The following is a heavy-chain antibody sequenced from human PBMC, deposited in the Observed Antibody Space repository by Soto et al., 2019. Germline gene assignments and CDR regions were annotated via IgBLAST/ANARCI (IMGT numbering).Heavy chain of an antibody. CDR1: GGSVTNSSYY. D-gene: IGHD4-17*01. V-gene: IGHV4-39*01. J-gene: IGHJ4*01. Sequence: TSETLSLTCTVSGGSVTNSSYYWGWIRQSPGKGLEWIGSVYYRGRSYSKSSVKSRVTISVDTSKNRFSLSLNSVTASDTAVYFCVSQRTTVPTQAYFDYWGQGTLVTVSS. CDR2: VYYRGRS. CDR3: VSQRTTVPTQAYFDY.